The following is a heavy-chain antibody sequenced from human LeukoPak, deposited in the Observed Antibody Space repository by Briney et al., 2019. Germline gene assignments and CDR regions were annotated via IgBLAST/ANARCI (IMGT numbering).Heavy chain of an antibody. CDR2: ISSGTITM. J-gene: IGHJ4*02. CDR1: GFTFSSYS. Sequence: PGGSLRLSCAASGFTFSSYSMNWVRQAPGKGLEWISYISSGTITMYYADSVKGRFTISRDNAKNSLYLQMNGLKADDTAVYYCARDGKFDYWGQGTLVTVSS. D-gene: IGHD1-14*01. V-gene: IGHV3-48*01. CDR3: ARDGKFDY.